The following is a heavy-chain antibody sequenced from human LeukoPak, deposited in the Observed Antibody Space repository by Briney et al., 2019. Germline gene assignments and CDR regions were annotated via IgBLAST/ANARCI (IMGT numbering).Heavy chain of an antibody. J-gene: IGHJ4*02. CDR1: GGSISISSYY. CDR2: IYYSGST. D-gene: IGHD3-22*01. Sequence: SETLSLTCTVSGGSISISSYYWGWIRQPPGKGLEWIGSIYYSGSTYYNPSLKSRVTISVDTSKNQFSLKLSSVTAADTAVYYCARHYDYYDSSGYYGFDYWGQGTLVTVSS. V-gene: IGHV4-39*01. CDR3: ARHYDYYDSSGYYGFDY.